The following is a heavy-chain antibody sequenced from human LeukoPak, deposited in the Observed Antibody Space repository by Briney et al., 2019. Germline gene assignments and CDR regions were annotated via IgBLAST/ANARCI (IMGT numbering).Heavy chain of an antibody. Sequence: GGSLRLSCAASGFTFTNYAMSWVRQAPGKGLEWVSGLSGSGNDTYYADSVKGRFTISRDNSKNTLWLQMRTLGAEDTAVYYCAKAGGIRFDYWGQGTLVTVSS. CDR1: GFTFTNYA. D-gene: IGHD3-10*01. J-gene: IGHJ4*02. V-gene: IGHV3-23*01. CDR2: LSGSGNDT. CDR3: AKAGGIRFDY.